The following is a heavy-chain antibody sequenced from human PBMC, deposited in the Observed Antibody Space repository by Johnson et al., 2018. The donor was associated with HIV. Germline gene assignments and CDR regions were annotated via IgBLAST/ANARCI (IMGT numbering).Heavy chain of an antibody. D-gene: IGHD3-10*01. CDR2: ISYDGSNK. CDR1: GFTFSSYG. Sequence: VQLVESGGGVVQPGRSLRLSCAASGFTFSSYGMHWVPQAPGKGLEWVAVISYDGSNKYYADSVKGRFIISRDNSKNTLYLQMNSLRAEDTAVYYCAKDRGLSAFDIWGQGTMVTVSS. J-gene: IGHJ3*02. CDR3: AKDRGLSAFDI. V-gene: IGHV3-30*18.